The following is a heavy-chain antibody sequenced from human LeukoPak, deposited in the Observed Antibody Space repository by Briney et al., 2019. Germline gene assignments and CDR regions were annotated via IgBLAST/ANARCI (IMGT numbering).Heavy chain of an antibody. CDR1: GDSVSTNSAA. CDR2: TYYRSKWYT. V-gene: IGHV6-1*01. Sequence: SQTPSLTCAISGDSVSTNSAAWDWIRQSPSRGLEWLGRTYYRSKWYTDYAVSVKRRITTNPDTSKNQFSLQLNSVTPEDTAVYDCARDRLGSIDPWGQGNLVTVSS. CDR3: ARDRLGSIDP. J-gene: IGHJ5*02. D-gene: IGHD3-16*01.